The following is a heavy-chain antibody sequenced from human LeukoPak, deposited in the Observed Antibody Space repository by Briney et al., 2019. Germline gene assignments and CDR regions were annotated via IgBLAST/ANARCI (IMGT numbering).Heavy chain of an antibody. CDR1: GGSISSSNYY. CDR2: IYYSGST. CDR3: ARWNSSHYYYYFDY. J-gene: IGHJ4*02. D-gene: IGHD3-22*01. Sequence: TSETLSLTCTVSGGSISSSNYYWGWIRQPPGKGLEWIGSIYYSGSTYYTPSLKSRVTISVDTSKNQFSLKLSSVTAADTAVYYCARWNSSHYYYYFDYWGQGTLVTVSS. V-gene: IGHV4-39*01.